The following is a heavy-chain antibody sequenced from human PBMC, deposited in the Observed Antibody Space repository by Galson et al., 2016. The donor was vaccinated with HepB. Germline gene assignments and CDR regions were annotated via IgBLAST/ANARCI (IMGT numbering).Heavy chain of an antibody. Sequence: SETLSLTCGVSGGSFNAYYWSWIRQSPGKGLEWIGEINHSGFSKYNPSLKSRVTISVDTSKTQFSLKLTSMTAADTAVYYCARAVVAATNWFDTWGQGSQVTVSS. CDR2: INHSGFS. CDR1: GGSFNAYY. D-gene: IGHD2-15*01. V-gene: IGHV4-34*01. J-gene: IGHJ5*02. CDR3: ARAVVAATNWFDT.